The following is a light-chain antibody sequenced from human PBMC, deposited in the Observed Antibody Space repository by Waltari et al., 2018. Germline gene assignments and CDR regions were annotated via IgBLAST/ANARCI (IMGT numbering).Light chain of an antibody. CDR2: AAS. J-gene: IGKJ2*01. Sequence: DIQMTQSPSSLSASVGDRVTITCRASQSISSYLNWYQQKPGKAPKLLIYAASRLQSWVPSRFSGSGSGTDFTLTISSLQAEDFATYYCQQSYRTPHTFGQGTKLEIK. CDR1: QSISSY. V-gene: IGKV1-39*01. CDR3: QQSYRTPHT.